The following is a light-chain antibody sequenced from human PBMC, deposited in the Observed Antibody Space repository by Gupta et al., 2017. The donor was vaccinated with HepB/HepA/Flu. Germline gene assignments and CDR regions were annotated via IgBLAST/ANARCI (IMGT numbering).Light chain of an antibody. Sequence: EIVLTQSPATLSLSPGERATLSCRASQSVSSYLAWYQQKPGQAPRLLIYDASNRATGIPARFSGSGSGTDFTLTISSLEPEDFAGYDCQQRTAFGGGTKVEIK. CDR3: QQRTA. CDR1: QSVSSY. J-gene: IGKJ4*01. CDR2: DAS. V-gene: IGKV3-11*01.